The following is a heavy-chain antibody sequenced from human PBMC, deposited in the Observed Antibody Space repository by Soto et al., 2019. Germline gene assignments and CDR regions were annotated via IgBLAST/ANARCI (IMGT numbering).Heavy chain of an antibody. CDR3: AAAYSYDYVWGSYRPHGFGP. Sequence: GASVKVSCKASGFTFTSSAVQWVRQARGQRLEWIGWIVVGSGNTNYAQKFQERVTITRDMSTSTAYMELSSLRSEDTAVYYCAAAYSYDYVWGSYRPHGFGPWGQGTLVTVSS. CDR2: IVVGSGNT. V-gene: IGHV1-58*01. CDR1: GFTFTSSA. D-gene: IGHD3-16*02. J-gene: IGHJ5*02.